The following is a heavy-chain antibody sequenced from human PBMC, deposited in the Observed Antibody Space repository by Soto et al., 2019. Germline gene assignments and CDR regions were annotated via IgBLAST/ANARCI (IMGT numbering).Heavy chain of an antibody. J-gene: IGHJ4*02. CDR1: GFTFSSYV. Sequence: QVQLVESGGGVVQPGRSLRLSCAASGFTFSSYVMHWVRQAPGKGLEWVALVWHDGSDKYYGDSVKGRFTISRDNSKNTVYLQMNSLRAEDTAVYYCARDREGPFDSWGQGSLVTVSS. CDR3: ARDREGPFDS. D-gene: IGHD3-10*01. CDR2: VWHDGSDK. V-gene: IGHV3-33*01.